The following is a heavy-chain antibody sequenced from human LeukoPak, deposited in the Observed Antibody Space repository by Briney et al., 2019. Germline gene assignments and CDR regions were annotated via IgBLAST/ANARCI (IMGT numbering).Heavy chain of an antibody. Sequence: PGGSLRLSCAASGFTFSSYGMHWVRQAPGKGLEWVSAISGSGGSTYYADSVKGRFTISRDNSKNTLYLQMNSLRAEDTALYYCAKGPMASGSPNWFDPWGQGTLVTVSS. CDR1: GFTFSSYG. CDR3: AKGPMASGSPNWFDP. D-gene: IGHD1-26*01. J-gene: IGHJ5*02. CDR2: ISGSGGST. V-gene: IGHV3-23*01.